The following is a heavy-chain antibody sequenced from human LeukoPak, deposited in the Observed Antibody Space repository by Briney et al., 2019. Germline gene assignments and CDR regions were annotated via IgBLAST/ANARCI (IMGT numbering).Heavy chain of an antibody. CDR2: IIPIFGTA. CDR3: ARALNYYGSGSYASYYYMDV. CDR1: GGTFSSYA. Sequence: ASVKVSCTASGGTFSSYAISWVRQAPGQGLEWMGGIIPIFGTANYAQKFQGRVTITTDESTSTAYMELSSLRSEDTAVYYCARALNYYGSGSYASYYYMDVWGKGTTVTVAS. J-gene: IGHJ6*03. V-gene: IGHV1-69*05. D-gene: IGHD3-10*01.